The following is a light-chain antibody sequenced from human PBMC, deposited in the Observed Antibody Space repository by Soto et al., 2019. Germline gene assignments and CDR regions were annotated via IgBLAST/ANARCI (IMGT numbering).Light chain of an antibody. J-gene: IGLJ1*01. CDR3: SSYTSSSTQV. CDR1: SSDVGGYNY. V-gene: IGLV2-14*01. CDR2: DVS. Sequence: QSALAQPGAGTGCRGQTITNHCTETSSDVGGYNYVSWYQQHPGKAPKLMIYDVSNRPSGVSNRFSGSKSGNTASLTISGLQAEDEADYYCSSYTSSSTQVFGTGTKVTVL.